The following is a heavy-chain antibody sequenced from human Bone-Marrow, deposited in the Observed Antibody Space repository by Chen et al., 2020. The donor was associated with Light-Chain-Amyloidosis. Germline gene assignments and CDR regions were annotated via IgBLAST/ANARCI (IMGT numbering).Heavy chain of an antibody. Sequence: DVRLVESGGGLVQPGGSLRLSCAASGFTFSSYSMNWVRQAPGKGLEWVSYSSSSSSTIYYADSVKGRFTISRDNAKNSLYLQMNSLRAEDTAVYYCAREAARRYYYYYMDVWGKGTTVTVSS. V-gene: IGHV3-48*01. J-gene: IGHJ6*03. CDR1: GFTFSSYS. CDR2: SSSSSSTI. D-gene: IGHD6-6*01. CDR3: AREAARRYYYYYMDV.